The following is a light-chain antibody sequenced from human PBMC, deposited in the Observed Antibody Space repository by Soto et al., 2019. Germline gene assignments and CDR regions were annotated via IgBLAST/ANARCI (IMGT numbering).Light chain of an antibody. Sequence: QSALTQPPSASGSPGQSVTISCTGTSSDIGGYNYVSWYQQYPGKAPKLMIYEVSKRPSGVPDRFSGSKSGNTASLTVSGIQAEDEADYYCSSYAGSNNPYVFGTGTKLTVL. CDR1: SSDIGGYNY. CDR2: EVS. J-gene: IGLJ1*01. V-gene: IGLV2-8*01. CDR3: SSYAGSNNPYV.